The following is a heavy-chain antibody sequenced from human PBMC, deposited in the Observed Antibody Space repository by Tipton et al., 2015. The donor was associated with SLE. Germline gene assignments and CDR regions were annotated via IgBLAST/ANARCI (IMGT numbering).Heavy chain of an antibody. J-gene: IGHJ4*02. Sequence: GLVKPSETLSLTCSVAGGSLRTSSNYYWSWIRQPPGKGLEWIAWICYSGSTNYSPSLRSRVTILLDTSKSQFSLNLSSVTAADTAVYYCARTSGNFPFDYWGQGSLVTVSS. CDR3: ARTSGNFPFDY. CDR2: ICYSGST. CDR1: GGSLRTSSNYY. D-gene: IGHD1-26*01. V-gene: IGHV4-39*07.